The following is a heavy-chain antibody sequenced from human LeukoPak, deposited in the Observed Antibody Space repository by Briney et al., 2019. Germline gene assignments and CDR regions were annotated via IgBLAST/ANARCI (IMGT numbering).Heavy chain of an antibody. V-gene: IGHV1-18*01. D-gene: IGHD2-2*01. J-gene: IGHJ4*02. CDR2: ISVNNGNT. CDR3: ALIPYCTTATCYYFDY. Sequence: ASVKVSCKASGYAFSSYGISWVRQAPGQGLEWMGWISVNNGNTHYAQKFQGRVTMTTDTSTSTAYMEVRSLRSDDTAVYYCALIPYCTTATCYYFDYWGQGTLVTVSS. CDR1: GYAFSSYG.